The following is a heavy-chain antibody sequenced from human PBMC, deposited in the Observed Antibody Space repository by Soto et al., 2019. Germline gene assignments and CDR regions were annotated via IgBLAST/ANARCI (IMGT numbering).Heavy chain of an antibody. CDR1: GGSISSYY. CDR3: ARGRWLQLIYFDY. V-gene: IGHV4-59*01. Sequence: SETLSLTCTVSGGSISSYYWSWIRQPPGKGLEWIGCIYYSGSTNYNPSLKSRVTISVDTSKNQFSLNLRSVTDADTAVYYCARGRWLQLIYFDYWGQGTLVTVSS. J-gene: IGHJ4*02. D-gene: IGHD5-12*01. CDR2: IYYSGST.